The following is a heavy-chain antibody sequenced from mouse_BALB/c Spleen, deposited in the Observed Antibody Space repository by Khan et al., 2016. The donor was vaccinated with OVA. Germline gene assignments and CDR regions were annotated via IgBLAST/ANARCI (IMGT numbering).Heavy chain of an antibody. CDR3: ARNYDYDECLAY. V-gene: IGHV2-2*02. CDR1: GFSLTTYG. J-gene: IGHJ3*01. Sequence: QVQLKQSGPGLVQPSQSLSITCTVSGFSLTTYGVHWVRQSPGKGLEWLGVIWSGGSTDYNAAFISRLSISKDNSKSNVFFKMNSLQANDTAIYYCARNYDYDECLAYWGQGTLVTVSA. CDR2: IWSGGST. D-gene: IGHD2-4*01.